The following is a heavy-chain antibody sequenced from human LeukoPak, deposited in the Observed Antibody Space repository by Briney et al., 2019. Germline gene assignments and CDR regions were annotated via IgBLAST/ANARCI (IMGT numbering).Heavy chain of an antibody. J-gene: IGHJ4*02. CDR1: GTSMSNSY. CDR2: IQDRGST. D-gene: IGHD6-19*01. CDR3: TRGQWLDVWDF. V-gene: IGHV4-4*07. Sequence: SETLSLTCTVSGTSMSNSYWSWIRQPAGKGLEWIGHIQDRGSTIYNPSLGSRVTMSLDTPKNQFSLKLNSMTAADTAVYYCTRGQWLDVWDFWGQGSLVTVSS.